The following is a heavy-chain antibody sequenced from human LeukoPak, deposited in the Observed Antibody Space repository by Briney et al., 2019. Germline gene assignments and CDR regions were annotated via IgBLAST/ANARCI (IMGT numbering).Heavy chain of an antibody. CDR1: GFTFGDYA. D-gene: IGHD3-3*01. CDR3: TRDVGTGGFTIFAGHY. V-gene: IGHV3-49*03. J-gene: IGHJ4*02. Sequence: PGGSLRLSCTASGFTFGDYAMSWFRQAPGKGLEWVGFIRSKAYGGTTEYAASVKGRFTISRDDSKSIPYLQMNSLKTGDTAVYYCTRDVGTGGFTIFAGHYWGQGTLVTVSS. CDR2: IRSKAYGGTT.